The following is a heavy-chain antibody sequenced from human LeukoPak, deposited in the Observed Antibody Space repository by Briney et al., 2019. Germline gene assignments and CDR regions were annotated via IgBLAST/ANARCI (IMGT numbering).Heavy chain of an antibody. V-gene: IGHV1-69*13. CDR1: GGTFSSYA. J-gene: IGHJ4*02. CDR3: ARVSRLRFLEWLLYFDY. D-gene: IGHD3-3*01. Sequence: SVKVSCKASGGTFSSYAICWVRQAPGQGLEWMGGIIPIFGTANYAQKFQGRVTITADESTSTAYMELSSLRSEDTAVYYCARVSRLRFLEWLLYFDYWGQGTLVTVSS. CDR2: IIPIFGTA.